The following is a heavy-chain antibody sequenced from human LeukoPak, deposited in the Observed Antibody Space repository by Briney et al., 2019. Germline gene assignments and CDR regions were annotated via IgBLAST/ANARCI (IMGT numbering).Heavy chain of an antibody. CDR2: INSDGSWA. CDR1: GNYW. CDR3: VSFYEAY. V-gene: IGHV3-74*01. Sequence: GGSLRLSCAASGNYWMHWVRQAPGKGLVWVSHINSDGSWASYADSVKGRFTISKDSAKNTVYLQMNNLRAEDTAVYYCVSFYEAYWGRGTLVTVSS. J-gene: IGHJ4*02. D-gene: IGHD2/OR15-2a*01.